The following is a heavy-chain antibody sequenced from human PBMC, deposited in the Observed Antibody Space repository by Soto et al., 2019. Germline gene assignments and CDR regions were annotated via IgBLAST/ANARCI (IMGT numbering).Heavy chain of an antibody. Sequence: PSETLSLTCTVSGGSITNYYWSWIRQPPGKGLEWIGYIYYSGSTKYNPSLKSRVSISVDTSKNQFSLKLSAVTAADTAVYFCARVPTPWGQGTLVTVSS. J-gene: IGHJ5*02. CDR3: ARVPTP. CDR1: GGSITNYY. CDR2: IYYSGST. V-gene: IGHV4-59*01.